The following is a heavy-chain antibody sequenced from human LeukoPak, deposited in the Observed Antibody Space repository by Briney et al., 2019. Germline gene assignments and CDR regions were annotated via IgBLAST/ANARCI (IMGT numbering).Heavy chain of an antibody. CDR1: GFTFSSYW. J-gene: IGHJ4*02. Sequence: GGSLRLSCAASGFTFSSYWMSWVRQAPEKGLEWVANIKQDGSEKYYVDSVKGRFTISRDNAKNSLYLQMNSLRAEDTAVYYCASIMAGLRAPLYYFDYWGQGTLVTVSS. CDR3: ASIMAGLRAPLYYFDY. D-gene: IGHD6-19*01. CDR2: IKQDGSEK. V-gene: IGHV3-7*01.